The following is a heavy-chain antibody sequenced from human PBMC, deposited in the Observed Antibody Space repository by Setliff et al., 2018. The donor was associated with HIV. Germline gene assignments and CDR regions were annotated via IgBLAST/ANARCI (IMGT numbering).Heavy chain of an antibody. CDR3: ARGVARQVVIDRWFDP. V-gene: IGHV4-34*01. CDR2: ISYSGST. Sequence: SETLSLTCSVSGGPVSGHFWTWIRQAPGKGLEWIGEISYSGSTVYNPSLKSRVTMSVDASKNLVSLNLNSVTAADTAIYYCARGVARQVVIDRWFDPWGQGTPVTVSS. J-gene: IGHJ5*02. D-gene: IGHD2-21*01. CDR1: GGPVSGHF.